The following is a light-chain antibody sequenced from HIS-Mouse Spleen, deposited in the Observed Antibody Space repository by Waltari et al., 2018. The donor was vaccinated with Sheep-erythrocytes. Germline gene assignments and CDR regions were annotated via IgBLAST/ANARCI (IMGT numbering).Light chain of an antibody. CDR2: DDS. V-gene: IGLV3-21*02. Sequence: NNIGSKSVHWYQQKPGQAPVLVVYDDSDRPSGIPERFSGSNSGNTATLTISRVEAGDEADYYCQVWDSSSDHPGVFGTGTKLTVL. J-gene: IGLJ1*01. CDR3: QVWDSSSDHPGV. CDR1: NIGSKS.